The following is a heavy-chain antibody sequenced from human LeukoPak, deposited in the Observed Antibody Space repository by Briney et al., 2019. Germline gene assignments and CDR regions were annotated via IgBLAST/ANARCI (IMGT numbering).Heavy chain of an antibody. D-gene: IGHD3-22*01. CDR2: INPNSGGT. Sequence: ASVKVSCKASGYTFTGYYMHWVRQAPGQGLEWMGWINPNSGGTNYAQKFQGRVTMTGDTSISTAYMELSRLRSDDTAVYYCACPYYYDSSGYYHPFDYWGQGTLVTVSS. CDR1: GYTFTGYY. V-gene: IGHV1-2*02. J-gene: IGHJ4*02. CDR3: ACPYYYDSSGYYHPFDY.